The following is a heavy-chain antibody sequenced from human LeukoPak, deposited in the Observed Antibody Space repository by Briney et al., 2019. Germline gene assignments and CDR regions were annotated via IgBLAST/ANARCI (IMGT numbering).Heavy chain of an antibody. J-gene: IGHJ3*02. Sequence: SETLSLTCTVSGGSISNYYWSWIRQPPGKGLEWIGYIYYSGSTKYNPSLKSRVTISVDTSKNQFSLNLSSVTAADTAVYYCARAPYRDDAFDIWGQRTMVTVSS. V-gene: IGHV4-59*01. D-gene: IGHD3-16*02. CDR1: GGSISNYY. CDR3: ARAPYRDDAFDI. CDR2: IYYSGST.